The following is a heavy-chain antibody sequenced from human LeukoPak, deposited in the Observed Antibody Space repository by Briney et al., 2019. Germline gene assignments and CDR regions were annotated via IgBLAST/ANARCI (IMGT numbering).Heavy chain of an antibody. CDR1: GYTFISYY. CDR3: ARDVVDSSGWYED. V-gene: IGHV1-46*01. J-gene: IGHJ4*02. Sequence: ASVKVSCKASGYTFISYYMHWVRQAPGQGLDWMGIINPSRGSTSYARKFQGRVTMTRDTSTSTVYMELSSLRSEDTAVYYCARDVVDSSGWYEDWGQGTLVTVSS. CDR2: INPSRGST. D-gene: IGHD6-19*01.